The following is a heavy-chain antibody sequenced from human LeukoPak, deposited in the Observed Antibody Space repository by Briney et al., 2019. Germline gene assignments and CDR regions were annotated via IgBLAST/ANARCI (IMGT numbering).Heavy chain of an antibody. V-gene: IGHV1-2*02. J-gene: IGHJ4*02. Sequence: ASVTVSCKASVYTFTNHYIHWARQAPGQGLEWMGWINPNSGDTNFAQKFQGRVTMARDTSISTAYMELSRLRSDDTAVYYCARDRYTGYGTFDFWGQGTLVTVSS. CDR1: VYTFTNHY. CDR2: INPNSGDT. CDR3: ARDRYTGYGTFDF. D-gene: IGHD5-12*01.